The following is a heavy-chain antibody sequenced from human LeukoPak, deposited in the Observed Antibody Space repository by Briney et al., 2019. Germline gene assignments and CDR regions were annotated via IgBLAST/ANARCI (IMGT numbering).Heavy chain of an antibody. Sequence: ASVKVSCKAPGYTFTGYYMHWVRQAPGQGLEWMGWINPNSGGTNYAQKFQGRVTMTRDTSISTAYMELSRLRSDDTAVYYCARAAHDYDFWSGYKSFDYWGQGTLVTVSS. CDR3: ARAAHDYDFWSGYKSFDY. D-gene: IGHD3-3*01. J-gene: IGHJ4*02. CDR2: INPNSGGT. CDR1: GYTFTGYY. V-gene: IGHV1-2*02.